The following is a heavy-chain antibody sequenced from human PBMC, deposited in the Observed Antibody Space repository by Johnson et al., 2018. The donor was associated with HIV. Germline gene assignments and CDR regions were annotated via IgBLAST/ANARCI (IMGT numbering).Heavy chain of an antibody. J-gene: IGHJ3*01. CDR1: GFTFSSYW. D-gene: IGHD3-22*01. CDR3: AKDGPLNYYDSSGYPDYDAFDV. Sequence: QVQLVESGGGLVQPGGSLRLSCAASGFTFSSYWMTWVRQAPGKGLEWVAFIRYDGSNKYYADSVKGRFTISRDNSKNTLYLQMNSLRAEDTAVYYCAKDGPLNYYDSSGYPDYDAFDVWGRGTMVTVSS. CDR2: IRYDGSNK. V-gene: IGHV3-30*02.